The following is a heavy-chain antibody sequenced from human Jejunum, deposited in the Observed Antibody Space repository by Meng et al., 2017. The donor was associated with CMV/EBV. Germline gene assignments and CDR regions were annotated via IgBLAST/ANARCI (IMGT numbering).Heavy chain of an antibody. D-gene: IGHD6-25*01. J-gene: IGHJ4*02. CDR3: ARVPAELGSTSDYYYFDS. CDR1: YY. V-gene: IGHV1-2*02. Sequence: YYIHWVRQAPGQGLEWMGWINSKVGGTNYAAEFRGRATMTRDTSINTAYMELSGLRSDDTAVYYCARVPAELGSTSDYYYFDSWGQGTLVTVSS. CDR2: INSKVGGT.